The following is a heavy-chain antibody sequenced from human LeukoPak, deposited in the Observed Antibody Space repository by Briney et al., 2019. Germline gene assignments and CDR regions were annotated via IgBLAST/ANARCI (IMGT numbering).Heavy chain of an antibody. CDR1: GFTFSDHY. Sequence: GGSLRLSCAASGFTFSDHYMSWIRQAPGKGLEWVSYISSSGSTIYYADSVKGRFTISRDNAKNSLYLQMNSLRAEDTAVYYCARDGRYCSGGSCYSVNFDYWGQGTLVTVSS. V-gene: IGHV3-11*01. CDR3: ARDGRYCSGGSCYSVNFDY. J-gene: IGHJ4*02. CDR2: ISSSGSTI. D-gene: IGHD2-15*01.